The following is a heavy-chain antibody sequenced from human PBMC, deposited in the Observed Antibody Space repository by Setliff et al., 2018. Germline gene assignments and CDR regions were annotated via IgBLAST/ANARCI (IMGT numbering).Heavy chain of an antibody. J-gene: IGHJ4*02. CDR2: INQSGNT. V-gene: IGHV4-34*01. D-gene: IGHD3-3*01. CDR1: GGSFSDYY. Sequence: PSETLSLTCTVYGGSFSDYYWGWIRQSPGKRPEWIAEINQSGNTNYNPSLNSRVSVSVDTPTNQFSLKVFSVTAADTAVYYCKFWSSYYKNDYWAQGILVTVSS. CDR3: KFWSSYYKNDY.